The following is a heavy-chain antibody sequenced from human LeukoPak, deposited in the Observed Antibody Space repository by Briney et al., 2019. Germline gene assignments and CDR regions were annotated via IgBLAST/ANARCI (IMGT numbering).Heavy chain of an antibody. J-gene: IGHJ4*02. CDR3: ARTPTVTTRFIYYFDY. D-gene: IGHD4-17*01. V-gene: IGHV4-34*09. CDR1: DESFSGYY. Sequence: SETLSLTCVVYDESFSGYYWSWIRQPPGKGLEWIGEINHSGSTNYNPSLKSRVTISVDTSKNQFSLKLSSVTAADTAVYYCARTPTVTTRFIYYFDYWGQGTLVTVSS. CDR2: INHSGST.